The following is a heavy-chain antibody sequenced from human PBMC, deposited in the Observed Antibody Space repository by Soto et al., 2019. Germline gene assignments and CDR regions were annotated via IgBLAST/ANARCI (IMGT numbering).Heavy chain of an antibody. V-gene: IGHV1-18*01. CDR2: ISAYNGNT. CDR1: GYTFTSYG. J-gene: IGHJ4*02. Sequence: ASVKVSCKASGYTFTSYGISWVRQAPGQGLEWMGWISAYNGNTNYAQKLQGRVTMTTDTSTSTAFMELRSLRSDDTAVYYCARDLGWLQFGYFDYWGQGTLVTVSS. CDR3: ARDLGWLQFGYFDY. D-gene: IGHD5-12*01.